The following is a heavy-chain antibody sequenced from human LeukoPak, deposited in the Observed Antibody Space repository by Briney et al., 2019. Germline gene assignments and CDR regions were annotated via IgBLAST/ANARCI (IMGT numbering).Heavy chain of an antibody. CDR1: GGSFQGYS. Sequence: PSETLSLTCAVYGGSFQGYSWTWIRQSPGKELEWVGEIDHSGSTKYTPSLKSRVTIALDTSKNQFSLKLSSVTAADTAVYYCARGRDTLSVNTLVRGERGRTLYYLDVWGEGTTVTVSS. D-gene: IGHD3-10*01. J-gene: IGHJ6*03. CDR3: ARGRDTLSVNTLVRGERGRTLYYLDV. CDR2: IDHSGST. V-gene: IGHV4-34*01.